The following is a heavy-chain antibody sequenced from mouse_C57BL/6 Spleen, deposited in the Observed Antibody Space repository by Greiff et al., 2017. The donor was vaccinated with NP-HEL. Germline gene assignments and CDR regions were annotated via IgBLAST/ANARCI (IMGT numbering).Heavy chain of an antibody. CDR2: INPSSGYT. CDR3: ASRFYYGSSYSLFDY. D-gene: IGHD1-1*01. Sequence: QVQLQQSGAELAKPGASVKLSCKASGYTFTSYWMHWVNQRPGQGLEWIGYINPSSGYTKYNQKFKDKATLTADKSSSTACMQLSSLTYEDSAVYYCASRFYYGSSYSLFDYWGQGTTLTVSS. CDR1: GYTFTSYW. V-gene: IGHV1-7*01. J-gene: IGHJ2*01.